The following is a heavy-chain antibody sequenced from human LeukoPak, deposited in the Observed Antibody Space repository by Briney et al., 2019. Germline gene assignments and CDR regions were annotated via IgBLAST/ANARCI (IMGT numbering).Heavy chain of an antibody. Sequence: PSETLSLTCTVSGGSISSSSYYWGWIRQPPGKGLEWIGSIYYSGSTYYNPSLKSRVTISVDTSKNQFSLKLSSVTAADTAVYYCARVNDYQEMATRSRGVVDYWGQGTLVTVSS. CDR2: IYYSGST. CDR3: ARVNDYQEMATRSRGVVDY. CDR1: GGSISSSSYY. V-gene: IGHV4-39*07. J-gene: IGHJ4*02. D-gene: IGHD5-24*01.